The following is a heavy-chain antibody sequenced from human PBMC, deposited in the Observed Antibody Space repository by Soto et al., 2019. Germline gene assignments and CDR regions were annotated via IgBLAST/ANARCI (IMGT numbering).Heavy chain of an antibody. D-gene: IGHD2-2*01. J-gene: IGHJ3*02. CDR2: IYYSGST. CDR3: AREVVPAVCYYGRSGAFDI. Sequence: QVQLQESGPGLVKPSQTLSLTCTVSGGSISSGGYYWSWIRQHPGKGLEWIGDIYYSGSTYYNPSLKSRDTISVDTSKNQFSLKLSSVTAADTAVYYCAREVVPAVCYYGRSGAFDIWGQGTMVTVSS. CDR1: GGSISSGGYY. V-gene: IGHV4-31*03.